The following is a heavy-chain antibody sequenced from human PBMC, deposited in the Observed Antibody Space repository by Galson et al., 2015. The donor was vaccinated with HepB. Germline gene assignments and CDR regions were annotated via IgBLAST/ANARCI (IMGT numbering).Heavy chain of an antibody. D-gene: IGHD2-21*01. Sequence: SLRLSCAASGLTFSSYDMYWVRQATGKGLEWVSTVDTADVTYYSDSVKGRFTISRDIAKNSLYLQMNSLTAGDTAVYYCARVRAYCGAECHPDHWGQGTLVTVSS. CDR1: GLTFSSYD. J-gene: IGHJ4*02. CDR3: ARVRAYCGAECHPDH. CDR2: VDTADVT. V-gene: IGHV3-13*01.